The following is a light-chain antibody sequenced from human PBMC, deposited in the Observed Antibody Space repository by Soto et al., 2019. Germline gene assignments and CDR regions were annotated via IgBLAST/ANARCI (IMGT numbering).Light chain of an antibody. CDR1: QSVGSN. CDR3: HQYNNWPLT. V-gene: IGKV3-15*01. Sequence: ETVKTQSPATLSVSPGERATLSCRASQSVGSNLAWYQQRRGQAPRLLVYGASTRATGISARFSGSGSGTEFTLTISSLQSEDFAVYYCHQYNNWPLTFGGGTKVDIK. CDR2: GAS. J-gene: IGKJ4*01.